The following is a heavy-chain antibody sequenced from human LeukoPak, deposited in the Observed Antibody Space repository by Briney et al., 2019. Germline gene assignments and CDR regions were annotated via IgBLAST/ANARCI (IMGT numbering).Heavy chain of an antibody. D-gene: IGHD2-2*01. Sequence: KPSETLSLTCTVSGGSISSYYWSWIRQPAGKGLEWIGRIYTSGSTNYNPSLKSRVTMSVDTSKNQVSLKLSSVTAADTAVYYCARDVVVPAATNWFDPWGQGTLVTVSS. CDR2: IYTSGST. J-gene: IGHJ5*02. CDR3: ARDVVVPAATNWFDP. CDR1: GGSISSYY. V-gene: IGHV4-4*07.